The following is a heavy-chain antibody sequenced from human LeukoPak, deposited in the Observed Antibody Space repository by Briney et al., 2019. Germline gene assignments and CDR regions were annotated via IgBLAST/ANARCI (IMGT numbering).Heavy chain of an antibody. CDR3: AKIDAY. J-gene: IGHJ4*02. V-gene: IGHV3-74*01. Sequence: SGGSLRLSCAASGFTFSRNWMHWVRQAPGKGLVWVSRINSDGSITNYADSAKGRFTISRDNAKNTLYLQMSSLRAEDTAVYYCAKIDAYWGQGTLVTVSS. CDR1: GFTFSRNW. CDR2: INSDGSIT.